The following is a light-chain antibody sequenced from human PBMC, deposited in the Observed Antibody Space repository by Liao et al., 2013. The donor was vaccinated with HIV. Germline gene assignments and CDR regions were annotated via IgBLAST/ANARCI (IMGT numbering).Light chain of an antibody. CDR3: QVWDSSSDHPYVV. V-gene: IGLV3-21*01. J-gene: IGLJ2*01. CDR2: YDS. CDR1: NIGRKS. Sequence: SYELTQPPSVSVAPGKTATITCGGNNIGRKSVHWYQQKPGQAPVLVIYYDSDRPSGIPERFSGSNSGNTATLTISRVEAGDEADYYCQVWDSSSDHPYVVFGGGTKLTVL.